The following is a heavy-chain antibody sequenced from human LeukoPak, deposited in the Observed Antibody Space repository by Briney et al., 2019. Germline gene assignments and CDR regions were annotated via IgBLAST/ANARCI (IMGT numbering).Heavy chain of an antibody. D-gene: IGHD6-19*01. V-gene: IGHV3-48*03. CDR1: GFTFSSYE. CDR3: ARDSGGGIAVAQSDY. CDR2: ISSSGSTI. J-gene: IGHJ4*02. Sequence: PGGSLRLSCAASGFTFSSYEMNWVRQAPGKGLEWVSYISSSGSTIYYADSVKGRFTISRDNAKNSLYLQMNSLRAEDTAVYYCARDSGGGIAVAQSDYWGQGTLVTVSS.